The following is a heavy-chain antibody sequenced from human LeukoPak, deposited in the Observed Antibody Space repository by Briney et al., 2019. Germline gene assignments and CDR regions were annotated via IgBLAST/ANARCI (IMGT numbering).Heavy chain of an antibody. D-gene: IGHD1-7*01. CDR2: IRYDGSNK. V-gene: IGHV3-30*02. J-gene: IGHJ4*02. CDR1: GLPLSHSG. Sequence: AGTLRLSCAASGLPLSHSGMHWVRQAPGKGLEWVAFIRYDGSNKYYADSVKGRFTISRDNSKNALYLQMNSLRGEDTAVYYCFGITVTDVPYWGQGTLVTVSS. CDR3: FGITVTDVPY.